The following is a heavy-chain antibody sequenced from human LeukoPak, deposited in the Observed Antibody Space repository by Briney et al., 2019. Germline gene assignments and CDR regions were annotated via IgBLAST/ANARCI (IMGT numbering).Heavy chain of an antibody. CDR3: AKDRSDSSGYPLDY. V-gene: IGHV3-33*06. CDR1: GVTFSSYG. D-gene: IGHD3-22*01. CDR2: IWYDGSKK. Sequence: GGSLRLSCAASGVTFSSYGMHWVRQAPGKGLEWVAGIWYDGSKKYYADSVKGRFTISRDNSKNTLYLQMNSLRAEDTAVYYCAKDRSDSSGYPLDYWGQGTLVTVSS. J-gene: IGHJ4*02.